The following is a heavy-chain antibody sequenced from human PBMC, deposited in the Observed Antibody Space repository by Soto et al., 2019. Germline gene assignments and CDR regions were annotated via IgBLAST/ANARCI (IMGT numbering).Heavy chain of an antibody. CDR3: ARGLRQQLVRRNYYYYMDV. J-gene: IGHJ6*03. Sequence: ASVKVSCKASGYTFTSYDINWVRQATGQGLEWMGWMNPNSGNTGYAQKFQGRVTMTRNTSISTAYMELSSLRSEDTAVYYCARGLRQQLVRRNYYYYMDVWGKGTTVTVS. D-gene: IGHD6-13*01. CDR1: GYTFTSYD. V-gene: IGHV1-8*01. CDR2: MNPNSGNT.